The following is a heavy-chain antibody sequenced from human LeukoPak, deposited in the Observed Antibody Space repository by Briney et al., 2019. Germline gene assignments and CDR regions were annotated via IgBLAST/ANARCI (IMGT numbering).Heavy chain of an antibody. D-gene: IGHD4-17*01. J-gene: IGHJ4*02. CDR3: ARDTVTQEFDY. V-gene: IGHV3-30*04. CDR1: GFTFSTYP. Sequence: PGGSLRLSCAASGFTFSTYPMHWVRQAPGKGLEWVAVISNDGSNKYYADSVKGRFTISRDNAKNSLYLKMNSLRAEDTAVYYCARDTVTQEFDYWGQGTLVTVSS. CDR2: ISNDGSNK.